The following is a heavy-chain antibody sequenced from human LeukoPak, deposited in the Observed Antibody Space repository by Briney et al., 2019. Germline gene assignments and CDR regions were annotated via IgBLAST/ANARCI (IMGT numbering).Heavy chain of an antibody. J-gene: IGHJ4*02. CDR2: INWNGCST. D-gene: IGHD3-22*01. V-gene: IGHV3-20*04. Sequence: GGSLRLSCAASGFTFDDYGMSWVRQAPGKGLEWVSGINWNGCSTGYVDSVKGRFTISRDNAKNSLYLQMNSLRAEDTALYYCAREYYYDSSGYPGYWGQGTLVTVSS. CDR3: AREYYYDSSGYPGY. CDR1: GFTFDDYG.